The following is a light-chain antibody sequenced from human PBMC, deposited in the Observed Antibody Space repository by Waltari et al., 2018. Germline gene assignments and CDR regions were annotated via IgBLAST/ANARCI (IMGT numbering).Light chain of an antibody. CDR1: SCDVGFYNY. V-gene: IGLV2-14*01. CDR2: DVS. Sequence: QSALLQPASVSGSPGQSITISCTGTSCDVGFYNYVPWYQQHPGKAPKLIIYDVSERPSGVSDRFSGSKPGNTASLTISGLQAEDEADYYCNSYTGNSSWVFGGGTKLAVL. CDR3: NSYTGNSSWV. J-gene: IGLJ3*02.